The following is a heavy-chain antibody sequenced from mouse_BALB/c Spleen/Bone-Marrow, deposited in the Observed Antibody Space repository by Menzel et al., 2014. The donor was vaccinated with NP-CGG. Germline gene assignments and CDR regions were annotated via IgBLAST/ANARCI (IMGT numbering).Heavy chain of an antibody. CDR2: IDPSDSET. D-gene: IGHD1-1*01. V-gene: IGHV1-61*01. Sequence: QVQLQQSGAELVRPGTPVKLSCKASGYTFTSYWMNWVKQRPGRGLEWIGRIDPSDSETHYNQKFKDKATLTVDKSSSTAYIQLSSLTSEDSAVYYCARHYYGSSYYFDYWGQGTTLTVSS. J-gene: IGHJ2*01. CDR3: ARHYYGSSYYFDY. CDR1: GYTFTSYW.